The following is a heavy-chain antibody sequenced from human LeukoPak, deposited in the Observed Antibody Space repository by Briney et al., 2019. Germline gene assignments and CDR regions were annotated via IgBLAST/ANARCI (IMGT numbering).Heavy chain of an antibody. V-gene: IGHV3-21*01. J-gene: IGHJ6*02. Sequence: GGSLRLSCAASGFTFSSYSMNWVRQAPGKGLEWVSSISSSRSYIYYADSVKGRFTISRDNDKNSLYLHMNSLRAEDTAVYYCARDKTTYSGYDYPYYGMDVWGQGTTVTVSS. CDR3: ARDKTTYSGYDYPYYGMDV. CDR2: ISSSRSYI. D-gene: IGHD5-12*01. CDR1: GFTFSSYS.